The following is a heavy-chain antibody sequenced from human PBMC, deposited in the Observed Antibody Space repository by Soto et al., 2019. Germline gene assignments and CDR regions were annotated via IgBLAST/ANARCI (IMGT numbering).Heavy chain of an antibody. CDR1: GGYISSGGYY. CDR2: IYYSGST. Sequence: QVQLQEPGPGLLKPSQTLSLTCTVSGGYISSGGYYWIWIRQHPGNGLEWIGYIYYSGSTYYNPYLKNRVTLSVHTSKNQFHLKLSSVTAANTAVYCCACRYRYGLGAFDIWGPGTIVTVSS. J-gene: IGHJ3*02. CDR3: ACRYRYGLGAFDI. V-gene: IGHV4-31*03. D-gene: IGHD5-18*01.